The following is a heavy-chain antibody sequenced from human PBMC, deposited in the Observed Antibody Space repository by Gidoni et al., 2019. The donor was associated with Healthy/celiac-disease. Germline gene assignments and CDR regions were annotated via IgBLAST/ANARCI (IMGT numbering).Heavy chain of an antibody. V-gene: IGHV4-31*03. CDR2: IYYSGST. CDR1: GCSSSSGGYY. Sequence: QLQLQESGPGLVKPSQTRSLTCTVSGCSSSSGGYYWSWIRQHPGKGLEWIGYIYYSGSTYYNPSLKSRVTISVDTSKNQFSLKLSSVTAADTAVYYCARVPPRFGGWGESEAFDIWGQGTMVTVSS. CDR3: ARVPPRFGGWGESEAFDI. J-gene: IGHJ3*02. D-gene: IGHD6-19*01.